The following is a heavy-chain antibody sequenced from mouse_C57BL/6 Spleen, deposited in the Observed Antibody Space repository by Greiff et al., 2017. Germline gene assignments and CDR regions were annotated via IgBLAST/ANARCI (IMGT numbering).Heavy chain of an antibody. CDR2: ISSGSSTI. CDR1: GFTFSDYG. CDR3: ARHTMAPAMDY. V-gene: IGHV5-17*01. D-gene: IGHD1-1*02. J-gene: IGHJ4*01. Sequence: EVKVVESGGGLVKPGGSLKLSCAASGFTFSDYGMHWVRQAPEKGLEWVAYISSGSSTIYYADTVKGRFTISRDNAKNTLFLQMTSLRSEDTAMYYCARHTMAPAMDYWGQGTSVTVSS.